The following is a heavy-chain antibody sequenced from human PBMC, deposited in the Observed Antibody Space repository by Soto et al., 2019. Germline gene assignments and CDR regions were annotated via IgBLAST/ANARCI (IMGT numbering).Heavy chain of an antibody. CDR1: GFTFSSYW. Sequence: PCGSLRLSCSASGFTFSSYWVSWIRQAPGKGLEWVANIKNERSEKYCVDTVKGRCTISTENAQISLYLQRNSLRGEYTDVYYCARDRYSYYVFWSGSLPYYYYGMGVWGKGTTVTVSS. D-gene: IGHD3-3*01. V-gene: IGHV3-7*01. J-gene: IGHJ6*04. CDR2: IKNERSEK. CDR3: ARDRYSYYVFWSGSLPYYYYGMGV.